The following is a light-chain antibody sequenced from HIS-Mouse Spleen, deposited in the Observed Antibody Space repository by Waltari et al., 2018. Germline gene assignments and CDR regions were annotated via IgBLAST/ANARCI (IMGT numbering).Light chain of an antibody. J-gene: IGKJ1*01. CDR3: RQYYSYLWT. CDR2: AAS. CDR1: QGISSY. V-gene: IGKV1-8*01. Sequence: AIRMTQSPSSFSASTGDRVTITCRASQGISSYLAWYQQKPGKAPKLLIYAASTLQSGGPSRFSGSGSGTDFTLTISCLQSEDFATYYCRQYYSYLWTFGQGTKVEIK.